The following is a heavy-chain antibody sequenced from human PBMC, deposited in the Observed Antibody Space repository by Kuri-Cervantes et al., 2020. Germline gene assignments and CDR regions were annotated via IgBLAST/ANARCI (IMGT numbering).Heavy chain of an antibody. CDR3: ARDLPHYDILTGYYPVIDAFDI. CDR1: GYTFTSYG. J-gene: IGHJ3*02. V-gene: IGHV1-18*01. D-gene: IGHD3-9*01. CDR2: ISAYNGNT. Sequence: ASVKVSCKASGYTFTSYGISWVRQAPGQGLEWMGWISAYNGNTNYAQKLQGRVTMTTDTSTSTAYMELSSLRSEDTAVYYCARDLPHYDILTGYYPVIDAFDIWGQGTMVTVSS.